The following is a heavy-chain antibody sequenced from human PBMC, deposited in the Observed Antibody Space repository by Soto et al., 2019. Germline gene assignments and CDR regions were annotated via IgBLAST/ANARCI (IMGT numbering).Heavy chain of an antibody. CDR1: WYTFTIYY. Sequence: ASVXVAFKASWYTFTIYYMHCCLQAPGQGLDGMGIINPSGGTTSYAQKFQGRVTMTRDTSTSTVYMELSSLRSEDTAVYYCARGVVPDAIQNCLETCGQRTLVNVYS. CDR2: INPSGGTT. D-gene: IGHD2-2*02. J-gene: IGHJ5*02. CDR3: ARGVVPDAIQNCLET. V-gene: IGHV1-46*01.